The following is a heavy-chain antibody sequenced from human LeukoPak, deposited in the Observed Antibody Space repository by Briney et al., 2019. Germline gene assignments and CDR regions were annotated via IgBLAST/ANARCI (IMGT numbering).Heavy chain of an antibody. CDR2: INHSGST. V-gene: IGHV4-34*01. J-gene: IGHJ6*03. Sequence: SETLSLTCAVYGGSFSGYYWSWIRQPPGKGLEWIGEINHSGSTNYNPSLKSRVTISVDTSKNQFSLKLSSVTAADTAVYYCARVSRITMIVVVTLYYYYMDVWGKGTTVTVSS. D-gene: IGHD3-22*01. CDR3: ARVSRITMIVVVTLYYYYMDV. CDR1: GGSFSGYY.